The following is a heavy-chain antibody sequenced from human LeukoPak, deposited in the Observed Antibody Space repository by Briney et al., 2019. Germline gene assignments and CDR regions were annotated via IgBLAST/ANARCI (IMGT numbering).Heavy chain of an antibody. CDR1: EFTFSSYA. V-gene: IGHV3-23*01. CDR3: ARDVPMSYYRPYYFDY. Sequence: PGGSLRLSCAASEFTFSSYAMSWVRQAPGKGLEWVSAISGSGGSTYYADSVKGRFTISRDNAKNSLYLQMNSLRAEDTAVYYCARDVPMSYYRPYYFDYWGQGTLVTVSS. D-gene: IGHD1-26*01. J-gene: IGHJ4*02. CDR2: ISGSGGST.